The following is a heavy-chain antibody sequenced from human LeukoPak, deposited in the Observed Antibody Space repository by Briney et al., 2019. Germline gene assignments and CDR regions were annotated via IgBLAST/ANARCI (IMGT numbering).Heavy chain of an antibody. Sequence: PSETLSLTCTVSGGSISSSSYYWGWIRQPPGKGLEWIGSIYYSGSTYYNPSLKSRVTISVDTSKNQFSLKLSSATAADTAVYYCASYNYYDSSGYYFDYWGQGTLVTVSS. D-gene: IGHD3-22*01. CDR1: GGSISSSSYY. CDR2: IYYSGST. CDR3: ASYNYYDSSGYYFDY. J-gene: IGHJ4*02. V-gene: IGHV4-39*01.